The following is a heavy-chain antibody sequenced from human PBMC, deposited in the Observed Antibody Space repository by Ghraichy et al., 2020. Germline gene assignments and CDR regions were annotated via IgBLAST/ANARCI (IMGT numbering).Heavy chain of an antibody. Sequence: SETLSLTCTVSGGSISSGSYYWSWIRQPAGKGLEWIGRIYTSGSTNYNPSLKSRVTISVDTSKNQFSLKLSSVTAADTAVYYCARDPMDYYYYMDVWGKGTTVTVSS. CDR3: ARDPMDYYYYMDV. CDR2: IYTSGST. CDR1: GGSISSGSYY. J-gene: IGHJ6*03. V-gene: IGHV4-61*02.